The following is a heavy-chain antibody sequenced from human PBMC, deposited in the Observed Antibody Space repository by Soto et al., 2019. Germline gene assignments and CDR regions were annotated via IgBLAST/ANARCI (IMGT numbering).Heavy chain of an antibody. V-gene: IGHV3-30*18. J-gene: IGHJ4*02. D-gene: IGHD2-15*01. CDR1: GFTFSSYD. Sequence: QPGGALRLSCADSGFTFSSYDMHWVRQAPGKGLEWVAVISYDGSNKYYADSVKGRFTISRDNSKNTLYLQMNSLRAEDTAVYYCAKDVGFAYCSGGSCPDYWRQGTLVTVSS. CDR2: ISYDGSNK. CDR3: AKDVGFAYCSGGSCPDY.